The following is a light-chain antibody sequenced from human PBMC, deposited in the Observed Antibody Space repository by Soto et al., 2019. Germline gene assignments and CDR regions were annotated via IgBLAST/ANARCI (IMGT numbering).Light chain of an antibody. V-gene: IGLV2-8*01. Sequence: QSVLTQPPSASGSPGQSVTISCTGTSSDVGAYNYVSWYQQHPGKAPKLMIYEVTKRPSGVPDRFSGSKFGSTASLTVSGLQAEDEADYFCSSYAGSNNLLFGGGTKLTV. J-gene: IGLJ2*01. CDR3: SSYAGSNNLL. CDR2: EVT. CDR1: SSDVGAYNY.